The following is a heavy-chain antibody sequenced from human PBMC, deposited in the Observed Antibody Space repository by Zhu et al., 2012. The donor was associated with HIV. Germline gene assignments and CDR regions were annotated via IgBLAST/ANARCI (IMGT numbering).Heavy chain of an antibody. CDR2: VHQSGNT. D-gene: IGHD4-17*01. CDR3: ARHDYGXYGXWYFDL. V-gene: IGHV4-38-2*01. CDR1: TYTVISGYY. J-gene: IGHJ2*01. Sequence: QVQLQESGPGLVKPSETLSLNCAVSTYTVISGYYCSWVRQSPGKGLEWIGSVHQSGNTYYNPSLRTRVTIALDTSRNQFSLNLNSVTAADTAVYYCARHDYGXYGXWYFDLWGLAPWSLSP.